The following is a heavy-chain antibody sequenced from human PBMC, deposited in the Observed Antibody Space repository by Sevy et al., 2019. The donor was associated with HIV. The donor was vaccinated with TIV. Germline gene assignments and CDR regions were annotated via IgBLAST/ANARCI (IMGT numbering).Heavy chain of an antibody. CDR3: AKAYDVSSVKTGGHFDS. D-gene: IGHD3-3*01. J-gene: IGHJ4*02. CDR2: ISYEGSNK. CDR1: GFTFSRYG. V-gene: IGHV3-30*18. Sequence: GGSLRLSCGGFGFTFSRYGMHWVRQAPGKGLEWVAVISYEGSNKYYADSVKGRFTISRDNSKNTLYLQMNSLRAEDTAVYFYAKAYDVSSVKTGGHFDSWGQGTLVTVSS.